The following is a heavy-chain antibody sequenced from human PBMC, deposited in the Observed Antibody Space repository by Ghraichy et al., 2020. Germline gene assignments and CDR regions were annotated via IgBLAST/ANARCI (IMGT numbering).Heavy chain of an antibody. V-gene: IGHV3-53*01. CDR2: IYSGGST. CDR3: ARVNSDYGDYYFDY. J-gene: IGHJ4*02. CDR1: GFTVSSNY. D-gene: IGHD4-17*01. Sequence: GESLNISFATSGFTVSSNYMSWVRQAPGKGLEWVSVIYSGGSTYYADSVKGRFTISRDNSKNTLYLQMNSLRAEDTAVYYCARVNSDYGDYYFDYWGQGTLVTVAS.